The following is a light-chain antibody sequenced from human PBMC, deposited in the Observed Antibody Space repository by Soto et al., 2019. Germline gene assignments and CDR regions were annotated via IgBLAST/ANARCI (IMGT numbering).Light chain of an antibody. CDR2: AAS. Sequence: AIQMTQSPSSLSASVGDRVTITCRASQGIRNDLGWYQQKLGKAPTLLLYAASNLHTGVTSRFSGSGSGTDFTLTITSLQRDDFAAYYCLHDCSYPRTFGQGTKLQIK. V-gene: IGKV1-6*01. CDR3: LHDCSYPRT. J-gene: IGKJ2*02. CDR1: QGIRND.